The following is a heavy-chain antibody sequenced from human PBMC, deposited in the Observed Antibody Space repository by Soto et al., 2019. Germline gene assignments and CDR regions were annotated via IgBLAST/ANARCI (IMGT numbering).Heavy chain of an antibody. J-gene: IGHJ1*01. CDR3: AGDSSGFRIEYFQH. Sequence: PSETLSLTCTVSGGSISSSSSYWGWIRQPPGKGLEWIGSIYYSGSTYYNPSLKSRVTISVDTSKNQFSLKLSSVTAADTAVYYCAGDSSGFRIEYFQHWGQGTLVTVSS. V-gene: IGHV4-39*01. CDR1: GGSISSSSSY. D-gene: IGHD3-22*01. CDR2: IYYSGST.